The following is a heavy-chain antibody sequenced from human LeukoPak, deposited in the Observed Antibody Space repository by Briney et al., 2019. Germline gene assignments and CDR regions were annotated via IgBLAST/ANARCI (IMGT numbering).Heavy chain of an antibody. J-gene: IGHJ3*02. CDR1: GYTFTSYG. Sequence: ASVKVSCKASGYTFTSYGISWVRQAPGQGLEWMGWINPNSGGTNYAQKFQGRVTMTRDTSISTAYMELSRLRSDDTAVYYCARDLVVVPAAFDIWGQGTMVTVSS. CDR3: ARDLVVVPAAFDI. CDR2: INPNSGGT. V-gene: IGHV1-2*02. D-gene: IGHD2-2*01.